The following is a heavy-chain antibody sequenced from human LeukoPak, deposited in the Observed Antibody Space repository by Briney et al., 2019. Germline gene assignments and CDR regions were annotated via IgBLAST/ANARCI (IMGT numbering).Heavy chain of an antibody. V-gene: IGHV4-28*05. D-gene: IGHD5-12*01. J-gene: IGHJ6*03. Sequence: PSDTLSLTCAVSGYSISSSNWWGWIRQPPGKGLEWIGYIYYSGSIYYNPSLKSRVTMSVDTSKNQFSLKLSSVTAVDTAVYYCARSDSDYFYYYYYMDVWGKGTTVTVSS. CDR1: GYSISSSNW. CDR3: ARSDSDYFYYYYYMDV. CDR2: IYYSGSI.